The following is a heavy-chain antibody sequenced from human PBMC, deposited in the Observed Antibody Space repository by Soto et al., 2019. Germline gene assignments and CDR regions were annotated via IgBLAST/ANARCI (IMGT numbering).Heavy chain of an antibody. J-gene: IGHJ4*02. Sequence: SETLSLTCTVSGGSISSGGYYWSWIRQHPGKGLEWIGYIYYSGSTYYNPSLKSRVTISVDTSKNQFSLKLSSVTAADTAAYYCARGGITTPLDFDYWGQGTLVTVSS. CDR1: GGSISSGGYY. CDR3: ARGGITTPLDFDY. V-gene: IGHV4-31*03. CDR2: IYYSGST. D-gene: IGHD4-4*01.